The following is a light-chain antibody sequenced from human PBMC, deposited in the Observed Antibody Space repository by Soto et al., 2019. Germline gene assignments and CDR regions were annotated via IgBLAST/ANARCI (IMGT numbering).Light chain of an antibody. CDR2: WAS. CDR3: QQYYSTPLT. J-gene: IGKJ4*01. Sequence: DIVMTQSPDSLAVSLGERATINCKSSQSVLYSSNNKNYLAWYHQKPGQPPKLLIYWASTRESGVPDRFSGSGSGTDFTLTISSLQAEDVAVYCCQQYYSTPLTFGGGTKLEIK. V-gene: IGKV4-1*01. CDR1: QSVLYSSNNKNY.